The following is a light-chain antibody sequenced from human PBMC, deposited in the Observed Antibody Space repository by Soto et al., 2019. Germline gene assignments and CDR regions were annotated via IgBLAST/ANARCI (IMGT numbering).Light chain of an antibody. J-gene: IGKJ2*01. V-gene: IGKV3-15*01. CDR3: QHYNYWPYT. CDR2: DAS. CDR1: QSVSNT. Sequence: EIVLTQSPGTLSLSPGDTATLSCRASQSVSNTYLAWYQQKPGQAPRLLIYDASTRATGVPARFSGSGSGTDFTLTISSLQSEDFAVYYCQHYNYWPYTFGQGTKVDI.